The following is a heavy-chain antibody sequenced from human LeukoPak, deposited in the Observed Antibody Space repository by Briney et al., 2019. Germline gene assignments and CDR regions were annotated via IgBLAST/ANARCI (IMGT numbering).Heavy chain of an antibody. J-gene: IGHJ4*02. D-gene: IGHD3-10*01. V-gene: IGHV3-30-3*01. CDR2: ISYDGSNK. CDR1: GFTFSSYA. Sequence: GGSLRLSCAASGFTFSSYAMHWVRQAPGKGLEWVAVISYDGSNKYYADSVKGRFTISRDNSKNTLYLQMNSLRAEDTAVYYCAREEKDYYGSGSYSSGFDYWGQGTLVTVSS. CDR3: AREEKDYYGSGSYSSGFDY.